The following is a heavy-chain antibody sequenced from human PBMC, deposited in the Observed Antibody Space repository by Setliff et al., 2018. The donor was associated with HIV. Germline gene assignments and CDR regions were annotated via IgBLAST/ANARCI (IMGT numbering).Heavy chain of an antibody. CDR3: AGGDLYGDYAFSY. CDR1: GGSFSGYY. J-gene: IGHJ4*02. D-gene: IGHD4-17*01. CDR2: INHSGST. Sequence: PSETLSLTCAVYGGSFSGYYWSWIRQPPGKGLEWIGEINHSGSTNYNPSLKSRVTISVDTSNNQFSLKLSSVTAADTAVYYCAGGDLYGDYAFSYWGQGTLVTVSS. V-gene: IGHV4-34*01.